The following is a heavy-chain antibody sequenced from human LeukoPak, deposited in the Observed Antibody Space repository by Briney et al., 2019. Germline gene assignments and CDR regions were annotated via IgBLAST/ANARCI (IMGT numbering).Heavy chain of an antibody. CDR1: VGSISSGNW. CDR3: ATAPILRGEGGEHYKYGMDV. CDR2: IYHNGTP. J-gene: IGHJ6*02. D-gene: IGHD2-2*02. Sequence: ASETLSLTCAVSVGSISSGNWWSWVRQSPGKGLEWNGEIYHNGTPNYSPSLKSRVTISADTFKNHFSLKLTSVTAADTAVYYCATAPILRGEGGEHYKYGMDVWGQGTTVIVSS. V-gene: IGHV4-4*02.